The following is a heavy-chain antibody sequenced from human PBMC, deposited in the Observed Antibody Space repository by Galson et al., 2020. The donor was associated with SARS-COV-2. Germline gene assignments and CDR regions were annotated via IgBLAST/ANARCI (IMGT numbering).Heavy chain of an antibody. CDR1: GFTVSSNY. D-gene: IGHD2-21*02. CDR3: ARDPLPYCGGDCYPV. V-gene: IGHV3-66*01. J-gene: IGHJ3*01. CDR2: IYSGGHT. Sequence: GGSLRLSCAASGFTVSSNYMSWVRQAPGKGLDWVSVIYSGGHTYYADSVKGRFTISRDNSKNTLYLQMNSLRAEDTAVFYCARDPLPYCGGDCYPVWGQGTMVTVSS.